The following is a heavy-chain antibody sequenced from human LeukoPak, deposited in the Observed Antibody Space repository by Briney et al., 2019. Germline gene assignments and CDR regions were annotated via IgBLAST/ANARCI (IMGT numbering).Heavy chain of an antibody. V-gene: IGHV4-31*03. CDR2: IYYSGST. J-gene: IGHJ5*02. CDR3: AREYCNSISCPVWFDP. Sequence: SQTLSLTCTVSGGSISSGGYYWSWIRQHPGKGLEWIGYIYYSGSTYYNPSLKSRVTISVDTSKNQFSLKLSSVTAADTAIYYCAREYCNSISCPVWFDPWGQGTRVTVSS. D-gene: IGHD2/OR15-2a*01. CDR1: GGSISSGGYY.